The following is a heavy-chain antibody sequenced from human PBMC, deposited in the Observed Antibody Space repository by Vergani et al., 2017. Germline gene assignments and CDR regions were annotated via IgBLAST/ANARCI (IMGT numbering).Heavy chain of an antibody. D-gene: IGHD2-2*01. CDR1: GFTFSSYA. J-gene: IGHJ3*02. V-gene: IGHV3-23*04. CDR3: ARLGYCSSTSCKAFDI. CDR2: ISGSGGST. Sequence: VQLVESGGGVVQPGRSLRLSCAASGFTFSSYAMSWVRQAPGKGLEWVSAISGSGGSTYYADSVKGRFTISRDNSKNTLYLQMNSLRAEDTAVYYCARLGYCSSTSCKAFDIWGQGTMVTVSS.